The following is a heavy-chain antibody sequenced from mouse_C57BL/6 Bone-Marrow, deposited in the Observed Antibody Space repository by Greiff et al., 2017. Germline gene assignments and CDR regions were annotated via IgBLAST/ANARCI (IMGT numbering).Heavy chain of an antibody. CDR1: GYTFTSYW. Sequence: VQLQQPGAELVRPGTSVKLSCKASGYTFTSYWMHWVKQRPGQGLEWIGVIDPSDSYTNYNQKFKGQATLTVDPSSGTSYMQLSSQTSADSEVYYCARNPAGMDYWGQGTSVTVSS. CDR2: IDPSDSYT. J-gene: IGHJ4*01. CDR3: ARNPAGMDY. V-gene: IGHV1-59*01.